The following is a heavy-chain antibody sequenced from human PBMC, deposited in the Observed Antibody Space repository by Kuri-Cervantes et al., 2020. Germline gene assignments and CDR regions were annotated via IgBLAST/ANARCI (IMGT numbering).Heavy chain of an antibody. D-gene: IGHD2-21*01. CDR3: AKYYCGGDCYGMDV. V-gene: IGHV3-33*06. Sequence: GGSLRLSCAASGFTFSSYGMHWVRQAPGKGLEWVAVIWYDGSNKYYADSVKGRFTISRDNSKNTLYLQMNSLRAEDTAVYYCAKYYCGGDCYGMDVWGQGTTVTVSS. J-gene: IGHJ6*02. CDR2: IWYDGSNK. CDR1: GFTFSSYG.